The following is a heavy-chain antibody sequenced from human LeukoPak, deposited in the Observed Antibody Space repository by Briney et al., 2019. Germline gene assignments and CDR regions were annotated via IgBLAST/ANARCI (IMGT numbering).Heavy chain of an antibody. D-gene: IGHD3-22*01. Sequence: PSETLSLTCAVYGGSFSGCYWSWIRQPPGKGLEWIGEINHSGSTNYNPSLKSRVTISVDTSKNQFSLKLSSVTAADTAVYYCARHRTHYYDSSGYYRYYYYGMDVWGQGTTVTVSS. CDR3: ARHRTHYYDSSGYYRYYYYGMDV. CDR1: GGSFSGCY. J-gene: IGHJ6*02. V-gene: IGHV4-34*01. CDR2: INHSGST.